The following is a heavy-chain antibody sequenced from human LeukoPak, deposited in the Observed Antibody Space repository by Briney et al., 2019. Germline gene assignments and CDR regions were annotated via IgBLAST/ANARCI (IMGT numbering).Heavy chain of an antibody. Sequence: SETLSLTCTVSGVSISSYYWSWIRQPPGKALEWISYISYSGSTNYNPSLKSRVTISLDTSKNHFSLKLTSVTAADTAMYYCARVKYYGFDPWGQGTLVTVSS. CDR1: GVSISSYY. V-gene: IGHV4-59*01. J-gene: IGHJ5*02. CDR3: ARVKYYGFDP. CDR2: ISYSGST. D-gene: IGHD3-10*01.